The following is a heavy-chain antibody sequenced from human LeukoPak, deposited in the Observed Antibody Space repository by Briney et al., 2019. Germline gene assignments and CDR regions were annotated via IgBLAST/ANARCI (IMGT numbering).Heavy chain of an antibody. CDR3: ARIGGDDDYGDYEPGY. Sequence: ASVKVSCKASGYTFTGYYMHWVRQAPGQGLEWMGWISAYNGNTNYAQKLQGRVTMTTDTSTSTAYMELRSLRSDDTAVYYCARIGGDDDYGDYEPGYWGQGTLVTVSS. CDR1: GYTFTGYY. V-gene: IGHV1-18*04. CDR2: ISAYNGNT. J-gene: IGHJ4*02. D-gene: IGHD4-17*01.